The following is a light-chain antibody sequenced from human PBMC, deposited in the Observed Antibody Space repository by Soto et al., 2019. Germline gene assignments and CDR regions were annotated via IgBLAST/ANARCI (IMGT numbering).Light chain of an antibody. CDR1: QPVSSSY. V-gene: IGKV3-20*01. Sequence: EIVLTQSAGTLSLSPGEIATLSCRASQPVSSSYLAWYQQKPGQAPRLLIYGASTRATGIPDRFSGSGSGTDFTLTISRLEPEDFAVYYCQQCGISTWPFGQGTKVDIK. CDR3: QQCGISTWP. CDR2: GAS. J-gene: IGKJ1*01.